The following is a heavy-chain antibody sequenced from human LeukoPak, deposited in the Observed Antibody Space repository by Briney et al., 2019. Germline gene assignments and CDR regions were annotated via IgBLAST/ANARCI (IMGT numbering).Heavy chain of an antibody. CDR3: ARAWDVKGLSSAFDI. D-gene: IGHD1-26*01. J-gene: IGHJ3*02. Sequence: GGSLRLSCAASGFTFSSYWMSWVRQAPGKGLEWVANIKQDGSEKYYVDSVKGRFTISRDNAKNSLYLQMNSLRAEDTAVYYCARAWDVKGLSSAFDIWGQGTMVTVSS. V-gene: IGHV3-7*01. CDR2: IKQDGSEK. CDR1: GFTFSSYW.